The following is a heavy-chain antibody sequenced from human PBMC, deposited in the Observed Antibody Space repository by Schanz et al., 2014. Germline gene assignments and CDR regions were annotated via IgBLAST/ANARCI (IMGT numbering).Heavy chain of an antibody. CDR1: GYSFTDFY. J-gene: IGHJ4*02. CDR3: ARGWGYDALTGYVF. Sequence: QVQLMQSGAEMKKPGASVKVSCKASGYSFTDFYIHWLRQAPGQGPEWLGYISGYNGNTNYAPKVQDRVTMTTDTSTSTAYMELRSLRSDDTAVYYCARGWGYDALTGYVFWGQGTLVTVSS. V-gene: IGHV1-18*04. CDR2: ISGYNGNT. D-gene: IGHD3-9*01.